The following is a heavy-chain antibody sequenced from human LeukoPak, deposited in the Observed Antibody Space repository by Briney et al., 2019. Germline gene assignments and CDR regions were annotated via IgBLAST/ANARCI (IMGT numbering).Heavy chain of an antibody. CDR2: IYPGDSDT. J-gene: IGHJ3*02. Sequence: GESLKISCKGSGYSFTTYWIGWVRQMPGKGLEWMGIIYPGDSDTRYSPSFQGQVTISADKSISTAYLQWSSLKASDTAMYYCARGADIVVVVAACDAFDIWGQGTMVTVSS. CDR1: GYSFTTYW. CDR3: ARGADIVVVVAACDAFDI. D-gene: IGHD2-15*01. V-gene: IGHV5-51*01.